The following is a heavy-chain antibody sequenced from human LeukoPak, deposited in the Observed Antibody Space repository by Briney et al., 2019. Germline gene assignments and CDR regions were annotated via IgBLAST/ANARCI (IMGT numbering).Heavy chain of an antibody. Sequence: SETLSLTCTVSGGSISSYYWSWIRQPPGKGLEWIGDIYYGGSTNYNPSLKSRVTISVDTSKNQFSLKLSSVTAADTAVYYCARGNWEVITPDYWGQGTLVTVSS. V-gene: IGHV4-59*01. D-gene: IGHD3-22*01. J-gene: IGHJ4*02. CDR2: IYYGGST. CDR3: ARGNWEVITPDY. CDR1: GGSISSYY.